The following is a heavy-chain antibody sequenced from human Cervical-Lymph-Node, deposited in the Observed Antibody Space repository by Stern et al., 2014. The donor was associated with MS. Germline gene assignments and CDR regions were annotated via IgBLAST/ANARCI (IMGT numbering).Heavy chain of an antibody. CDR2: IYYHGRT. V-gene: IGHV4-30-4*01. D-gene: IGHD6-6*01. CDR3: ARGRRGSSSSFNY. Sequence: QLQLQESGPGLGTPSQTLSLPCTVSGGSISSGDYYWSWIRQPPGKGLEWIGYIYYHGRTYYNPSIKSPVTIVVDKYTQPISLKLSSVTAADTAVYDCARGRRGSSSSFNYWGQGTLGTVSS. CDR1: GGSISSGDYY. J-gene: IGHJ4*02.